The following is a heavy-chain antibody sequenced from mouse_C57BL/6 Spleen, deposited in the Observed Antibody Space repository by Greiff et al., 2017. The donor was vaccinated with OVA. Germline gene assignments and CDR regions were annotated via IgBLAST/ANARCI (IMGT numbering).Heavy chain of an antibody. V-gene: IGHV5-17*01. J-gene: IGHJ2*01. CDR1: GFTFSDYG. D-gene: IGHD2-3*01. Sequence: DVQLVESGGGLVKPGGSLKLSCAASGFTFSDYGMHWVRQAPEKGLEWVAYISSGSSTIYYADTVKGRITISRDNAKNTLFLQMTSLRSEDAAMYYCARNRLLLYYLDYWGQGTTLTVSS. CDR3: ARNRLLLYYLDY. CDR2: ISSGSSTI.